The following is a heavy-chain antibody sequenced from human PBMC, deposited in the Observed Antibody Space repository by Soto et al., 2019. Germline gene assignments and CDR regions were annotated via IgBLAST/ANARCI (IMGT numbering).Heavy chain of an antibody. J-gene: IGHJ4*02. CDR1: GFTFSYG. V-gene: IGHV3-30*18. CDR3: AKLVIGYCSGNTCDDY. CDR2: ISYDSSNK. D-gene: IGHD2-15*01. Sequence: VQLLESGGGLIQPGGSLRLSCAASGFTFSYGIHWLRQAPGKGLEWVAYISYDSSNKFYGDSVKGRFTLSRDNSKNTQFLQMNSLRAEDTAVYYCAKLVIGYCSGNTCDDYWGQGTLVAGSS.